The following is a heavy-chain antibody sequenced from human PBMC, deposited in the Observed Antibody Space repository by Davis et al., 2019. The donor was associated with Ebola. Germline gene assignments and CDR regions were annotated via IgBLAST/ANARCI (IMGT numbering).Heavy chain of an antibody. V-gene: IGHV3-74*01. J-gene: IGHJ2*01. CDR3: ARVLAARPWYFDL. CDR2: INSDGTFT. CDR1: AFTFSNHW. D-gene: IGHD6-6*01. Sequence: GESLKIPCAASAFTFSNHWLYRVRQAPGQGLMCVSRINSDGTFTTYADSVKGRFTISRDNAKNTLYLQMNSRRAEDTAVYYCARVLAARPWYFDLWGRGTLITVSS.